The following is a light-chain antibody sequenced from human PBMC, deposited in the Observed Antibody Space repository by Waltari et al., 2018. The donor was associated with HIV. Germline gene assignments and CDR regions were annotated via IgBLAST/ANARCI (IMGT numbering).Light chain of an antibody. CDR3: HQYASFSGT. V-gene: IGKV1-5*03. CDR1: QNVGAF. J-gene: IGKJ1*01. Sequence: DIRLTQSPSTLSVSAGDRVAITCRAGQNVGAFLAWYQQKPGKPPKLLIFQASTLEGGVPSRFSGSVSGSDFTLTINGLQSDDFATYYCHQYASFSGTFGQGTKVEL. CDR2: QAS.